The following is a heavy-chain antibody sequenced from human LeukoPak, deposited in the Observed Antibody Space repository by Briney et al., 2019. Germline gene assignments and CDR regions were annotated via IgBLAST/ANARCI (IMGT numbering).Heavy chain of an antibody. CDR1: GYTFTGYY. Sequence: ASVKVSCKASGYTFTGYYMHWVRQAPGQGLEWMGWINPNSGGTNYAQKFQGRVTMPRDTSISTAYMELSRLRSDDTAVYYCARDQHSSSWYIDYWGQGTLVTVSS. V-gene: IGHV1-2*02. J-gene: IGHJ4*02. D-gene: IGHD6-13*01. CDR3: ARDQHSSSWYIDY. CDR2: INPNSGGT.